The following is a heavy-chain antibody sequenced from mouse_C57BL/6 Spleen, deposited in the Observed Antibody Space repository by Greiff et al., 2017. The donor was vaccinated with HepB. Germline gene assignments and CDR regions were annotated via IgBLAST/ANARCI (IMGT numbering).Heavy chain of an antibody. V-gene: IGHV1-7*01. Sequence: QVQLQQSGAELAKPGDSVKLSCKASGYTFTSYWMHWVKQRPGQGLEWIGYINPSSGYTKYNQKFKDKATLTADKSSSTAYMQLSSLTYEDSAVYYCAIYDYENAMDYWGQGTSVTVSS. CDR3: AIYDYENAMDY. CDR1: GYTFTSYW. CDR2: INPSSGYT. J-gene: IGHJ4*01. D-gene: IGHD2-4*01.